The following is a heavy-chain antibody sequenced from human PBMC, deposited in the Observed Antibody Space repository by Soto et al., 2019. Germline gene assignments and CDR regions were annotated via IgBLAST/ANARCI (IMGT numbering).Heavy chain of an antibody. J-gene: IGHJ6*02. CDR1: GFTFSDYA. D-gene: IGHD2-2*01. V-gene: IGHV3-30-3*01. CDR2: ISFDGSNE. Sequence: QPGGSLRLSCAASGFTFSDYAMHWVRQAPGKGLEWVAIISFDGSNEHYADSVQGRFTISRDNSENTLYLQMNSLRADDTAVYYCARPAATAIFYSGMDVWGQGTTVTVSS. CDR3: ARPAATAIFYSGMDV.